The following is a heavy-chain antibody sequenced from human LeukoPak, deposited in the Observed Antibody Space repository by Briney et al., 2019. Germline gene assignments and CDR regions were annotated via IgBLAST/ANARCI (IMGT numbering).Heavy chain of an antibody. CDR3: AGVTLTGYFAFDS. J-gene: IGHJ4*02. CDR1: GFTFSSYN. D-gene: IGHD3-9*01. Sequence: GGSLRLSCAASGFTFSSYNMNWVRQAPGKGLEWVSSISSTSSYIYYADSVKGRFTISRDTAKSSLYLQMNSLRAEDTAMYYCAGVTLTGYFAFDSWGQGTLVTVSS. CDR2: ISSTSSYI. V-gene: IGHV3-21*01.